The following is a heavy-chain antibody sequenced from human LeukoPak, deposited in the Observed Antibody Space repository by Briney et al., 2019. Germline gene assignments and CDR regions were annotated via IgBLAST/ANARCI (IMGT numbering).Heavy chain of an antibody. CDR3: TRHASYYYDSSGYLGFDP. D-gene: IGHD3-22*01. V-gene: IGHV3-73*01. CDR2: IRSKANSYAT. Sequence: PGGSLRLSCAASGFTFSGSAMHWVRQASGKGLEWVGRIRSKANSYATAYAASVKGRFTISRDDSKNTAYLKMNSLKPEDTAVYYCTRHASYYYDSSGYLGFDPWGQGTLVTVSS. CDR1: GFTFSGSA. J-gene: IGHJ5*02.